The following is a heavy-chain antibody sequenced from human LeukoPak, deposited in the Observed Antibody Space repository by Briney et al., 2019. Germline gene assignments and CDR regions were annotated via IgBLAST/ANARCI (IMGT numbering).Heavy chain of an antibody. J-gene: IGHJ4*02. CDR2: IKQGGSEK. D-gene: IGHD3-3*01. CDR3: ARDRGGAYDFWSGYYTGYFDY. Sequence: PGGSLRLSCEASGFTFGTFWMSWVRQAPGKGLEWVANIKQGGSEKNYVDSVKGRFTIARDDAKNSLYLQMNSLRAEDTAVYYCARDRGGAYDFWSGYYTGYFDYWGQGTLVPVSS. CDR1: GFTFGTFW. V-gene: IGHV3-7*01.